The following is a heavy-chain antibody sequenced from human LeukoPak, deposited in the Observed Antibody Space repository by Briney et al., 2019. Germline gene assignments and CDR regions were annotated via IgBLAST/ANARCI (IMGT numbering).Heavy chain of an antibody. D-gene: IGHD6-13*01. CDR2: INHSGSN. CDR3: ARGFEAAGTNFDY. CDR1: GGSFSGYY. J-gene: IGHJ4*02. V-gene: IGHV4-34*01. Sequence: SETLSLTCAVYGGSFSGYYWSWIRQPPGKGLEWIGEINHSGSNNYHPSLKSRVTISVDTSKNQFSLKLSSVTAADTAVYYCARGFEAAGTNFDYWGQGTLVTVSS.